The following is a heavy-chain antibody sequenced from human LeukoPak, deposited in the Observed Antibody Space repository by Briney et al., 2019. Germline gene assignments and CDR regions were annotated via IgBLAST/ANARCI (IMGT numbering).Heavy chain of an antibody. CDR2: ISGSGGST. J-gene: IGHJ6*02. D-gene: IGHD3-22*01. CDR1: GFTFSSYA. Sequence: GGSLRLSCAASGFTFSSYAMSWVRQAPGKGLEWVSAISGSGGSTYYADSVKGRFTISRDNSKNTLYLQMNSLRAEDTAVYYCATTKPYYYDSSGYFHYYYYYGMDVWGQGTTVTVSS. CDR3: ATTKPYYYDSSGYFHYYYYYGMDV. V-gene: IGHV3-23*01.